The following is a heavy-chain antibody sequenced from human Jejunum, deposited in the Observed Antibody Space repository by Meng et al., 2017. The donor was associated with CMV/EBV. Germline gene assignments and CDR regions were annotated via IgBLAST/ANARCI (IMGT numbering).Heavy chain of an antibody. Sequence: QVQLWGSGAGVAKPGRPPTLSCAASGFTFSTYAMHWARQAPGKGLEWVAVVSNDGSEKYYADYVKGRFTSSRDSSTNTVYLQMNSLRADDTAVYYCARGGLTGIFDYWGQGTLVTVSS. D-gene: IGHD6-13*01. CDR1: GFTFSTYA. J-gene: IGHJ4*02. V-gene: IGHV3-30-3*01. CDR3: ARGGLTGIFDY. CDR2: VSNDGSEK.